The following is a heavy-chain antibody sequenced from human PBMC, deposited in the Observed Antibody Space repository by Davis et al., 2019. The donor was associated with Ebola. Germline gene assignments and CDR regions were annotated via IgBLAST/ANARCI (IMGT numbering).Heavy chain of an antibody. CDR3: ATSTGDRAWAFNI. V-gene: IGHV1-69*02. CDR1: RGTFSSYT. D-gene: IGHD7-27*01. CDR2: SIPILDIA. Sequence: AASVKVSCKASRGTFSSYTFSWVRQAPGQGLEWMGRSIPILDIANYAQKFQGRVTITADKSTSTAYMELSSLRSDDTAVFYCATSTGDRAWAFNIWGQGTMVTVSS. J-gene: IGHJ3*02.